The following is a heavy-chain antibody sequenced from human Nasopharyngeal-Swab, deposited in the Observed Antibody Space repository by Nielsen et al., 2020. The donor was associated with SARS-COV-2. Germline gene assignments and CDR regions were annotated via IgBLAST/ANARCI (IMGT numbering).Heavy chain of an antibody. D-gene: IGHD1/OR15-1a*01. J-gene: IGHJ5*02. CDR2: IYYSGST. Sequence: SETLSLTCTVSGGSISSSSYYWVWVRQPPGKGLEWIGSIYYSGSTYYNPSLKSRVTISVDTSKNQFSLKLSSVTAADTAVYYCASQPGTANNGANWFDPWGQGTLVTVSS. V-gene: IGHV4-39*07. CDR1: GGSISSSSYY. CDR3: ASQPGTANNGANWFDP.